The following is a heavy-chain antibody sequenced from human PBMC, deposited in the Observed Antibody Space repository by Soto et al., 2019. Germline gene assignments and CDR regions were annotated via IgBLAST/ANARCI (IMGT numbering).Heavy chain of an antibody. CDR1: GFTFSSYG. J-gene: IGHJ4*02. V-gene: IGHV3-30*18. CDR3: AKDPKSSSWRGVDY. CDR2: ISDDGSNK. Sequence: QVQLVESGGGVVQPGRSLRLSCAASGFTFSSYGMHWVRQAPGKGLEWVAGISDDGSNKYYADYVKGRFTISRDNSKNRLYLQMNSLRAEDTAVYYCAKDPKSSSWRGVDYWGQGTLVTVSS. D-gene: IGHD6-13*01.